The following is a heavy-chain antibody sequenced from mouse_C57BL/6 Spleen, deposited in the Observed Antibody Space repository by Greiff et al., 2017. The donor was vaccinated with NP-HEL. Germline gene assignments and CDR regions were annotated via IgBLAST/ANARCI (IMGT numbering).Heavy chain of an antibody. CDR3: ARELGGGAMDY. J-gene: IGHJ4*01. CDR2: IYPSDSET. Sequence: QVQLQQPGAELVRPGSSVKLSCKASGYTFTSYWMDWVKQRPGQGLEWIGNIYPSDSETHYNQKFKDKATLTVDKSSSTAYMQLSSLTSEDSAVYYCARELGGGAMDYWGQGTSVTVSS. V-gene: IGHV1-61*01. CDR1: GYTFTSYW.